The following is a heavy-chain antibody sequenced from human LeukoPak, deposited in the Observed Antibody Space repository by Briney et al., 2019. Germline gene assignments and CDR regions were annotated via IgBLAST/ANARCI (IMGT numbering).Heavy chain of an antibody. Sequence: GASVKVSCKASGYSFTNYVVHWVRQAPGQRPEWMGWIKAGNGDTKYSPNFQDRVTITRDISANTVYVELSCLTSEDTALYHCVRDDCGDTCYPGGYWGQGTLVTVSS. D-gene: IGHD2-21*01. CDR1: GYSFTNYV. J-gene: IGHJ4*02. CDR2: IKAGNGDT. CDR3: VRDDCGDTCYPGGY. V-gene: IGHV1-3*01.